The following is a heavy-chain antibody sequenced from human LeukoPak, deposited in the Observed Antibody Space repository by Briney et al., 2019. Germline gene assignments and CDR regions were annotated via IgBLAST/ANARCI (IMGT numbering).Heavy chain of an antibody. D-gene: IGHD3-16*01. Sequence: SVKVSCKASGGTFSSYGISWVRQAPGEGLEWMGGIIPMFGTVKYAPKFQDRVTITADESTSTAYMELSSLRSEDTAVYYCARDQGDVTDYWGQGTLVTVSS. V-gene: IGHV1-69*13. CDR2: IIPMFGTV. J-gene: IGHJ4*02. CDR1: GGTFSSYG. CDR3: ARDQGDVTDY.